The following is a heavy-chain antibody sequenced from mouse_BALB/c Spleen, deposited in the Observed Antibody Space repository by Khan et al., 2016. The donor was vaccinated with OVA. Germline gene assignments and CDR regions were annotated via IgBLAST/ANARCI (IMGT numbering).Heavy chain of an antibody. J-gene: IGHJ3*01. CDR3: TRRAYYYDSEGFAY. V-gene: IGHV5-6*02. CDR1: GFTFSTYG. CDR2: VSTGGHYT. Sequence: EVKLVESGGDIVKPGGSLKLSCAASGFTFSTYGMSWVRQTPDKRLEWVATVSTGGHYTYYTDTVKGRFTISRDNAKNTLYLQMSSLRSEDTAMFYCTRRAYYYDSEGFAYWGQGTLVTVSA. D-gene: IGHD1-1*01.